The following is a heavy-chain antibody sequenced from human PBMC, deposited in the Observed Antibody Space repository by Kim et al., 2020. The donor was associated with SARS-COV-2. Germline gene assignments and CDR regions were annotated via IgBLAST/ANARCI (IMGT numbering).Heavy chain of an antibody. CDR3: ARVYTGSSPPRAWNYYYGMDV. J-gene: IGHJ6*02. D-gene: IGHD6-13*01. CDR2: ISYDGSNK. CDR1: GFTFSSYA. V-gene: IGHV3-30*04. Sequence: GGSLRLSCAASGFTFSSYAMHWVRQAPGKGLEWVAVISYDGSNKYYADSVKGRFTISRDNSKNTLYLQMNSLRAEDTAVYYCARVYTGSSPPRAWNYYYGMDVWGQGTTVTVSS.